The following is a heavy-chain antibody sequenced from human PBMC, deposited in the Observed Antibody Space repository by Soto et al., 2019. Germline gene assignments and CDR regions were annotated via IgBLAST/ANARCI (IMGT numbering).Heavy chain of an antibody. D-gene: IGHD6-6*01. CDR1: GFTFRSYG. Sequence: PGGSLRLSCAASGFTFRSYGMHWVRQAPGKGLEWVAVISYDGSNKYYADTVKGRFTISRDNSKNTLYLQMNSLRAEDTAVYYCAKDLGSSSVYWGQGTLVTVSS. CDR3: AKDLGSSSVY. CDR2: ISYDGSNK. V-gene: IGHV3-30*18. J-gene: IGHJ4*02.